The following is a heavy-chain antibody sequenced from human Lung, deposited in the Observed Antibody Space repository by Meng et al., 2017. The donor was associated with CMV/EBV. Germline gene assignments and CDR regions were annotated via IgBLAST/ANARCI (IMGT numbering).Heavy chain of an antibody. J-gene: IGHJ4*02. CDR1: GDSISSHY. D-gene: IGHD3-22*01. CDR2: IHYSGSS. Sequence: SETLSLXCTVSGDSISSHYWSWIRLPPGKGLEWIGYIHYSGSSSYNPSLKSRVTMSLDTSKNESSLKLRSVTAADTAVYYCARGRTPAYYDSSGYYYDWGQGTLVTVSS. V-gene: IGHV4-59*11. CDR3: ARGRTPAYYDSSGYYYD.